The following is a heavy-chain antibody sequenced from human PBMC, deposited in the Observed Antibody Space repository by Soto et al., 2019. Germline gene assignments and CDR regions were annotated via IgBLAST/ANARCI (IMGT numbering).Heavy chain of an antibody. CDR2: ISDSGGRT. J-gene: IGHJ4*02. CDR1: GFTFSNYA. V-gene: IGHV3-23*01. D-gene: IGHD6-25*01. CDR3: ARSSDGGSSIFKY. Sequence: EVQLLESGGGLVQPGASLRLSCAASGFTFSNYAMNWVRQAPGKGLEWVSGISDSGGRTNYADSVKGRFTISRDISKSTLYLQMNSLRADDTALYYGARSSDGGSSIFKYWSQGSMVTVSS.